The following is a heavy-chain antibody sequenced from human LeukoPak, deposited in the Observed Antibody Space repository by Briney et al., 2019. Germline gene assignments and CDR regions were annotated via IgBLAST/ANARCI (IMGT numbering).Heavy chain of an antibody. CDR2: IYYTGSS. CDR3: ARASEMTTNHL. V-gene: IGHV4-59*01. D-gene: IGHD5-24*01. J-gene: IGHJ4*02. CDR1: GGSLTGYY. Sequence: SETLSLTCSVSGGSLTGYYWNWIRQPPGKELEWIGFIYYTGSSNYNPSLKNRVTISVDMSKNQFSLMLSSVTAADTAVYYCARASEMTTNHLWGQGTLVTVSS.